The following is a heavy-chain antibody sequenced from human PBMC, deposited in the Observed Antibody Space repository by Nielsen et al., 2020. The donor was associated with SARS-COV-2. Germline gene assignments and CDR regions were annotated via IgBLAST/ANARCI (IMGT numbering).Heavy chain of an antibody. CDR3: AKDMIAAGHYFDY. J-gene: IGHJ4*02. D-gene: IGHD6-6*01. V-gene: IGHV3-53*05. CDR2: IYSGGST. Sequence: VRQAPGKGLEWVSVIYSGGSTYYADSVKGRFTISRDNSKNTLYLQMNSLRAEDTAVYYCAKDMIAAGHYFDYWGQGTLVTVSS.